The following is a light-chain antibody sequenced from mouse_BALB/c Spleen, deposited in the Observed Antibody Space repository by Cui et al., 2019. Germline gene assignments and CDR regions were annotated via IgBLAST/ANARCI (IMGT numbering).Light chain of an antibody. J-gene: IGKJ4*01. CDR1: QNVRTA. Sequence: DTVTTQSQKFKSKSVGDRVSNTCKASQNVRTAVAEYQQRPGESPKALIYLASNRRTGVPDRFRGSGTGTDFPITSSDVQSENLADYFCLQHWNYPLTFGSGTKLEIK. CDR3: LQHWNYPLT. V-gene: IGKV6-14*01. CDR2: LAS.